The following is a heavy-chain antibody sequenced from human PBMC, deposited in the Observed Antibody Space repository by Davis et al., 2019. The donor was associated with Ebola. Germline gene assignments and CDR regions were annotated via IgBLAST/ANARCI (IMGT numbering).Heavy chain of an antibody. Sequence: SETLSLTCAVYGGSFNTYYWSWIRQPPGKGLEWIGEINHIGSTNYNPSLKSRATISVDTSNNQFSLKLTSVTAADTALYYCARQGGPETTLDSWGRGRLVTVSS. CDR1: GGSFNTYY. V-gene: IGHV4-34*01. J-gene: IGHJ4*02. CDR2: INHIGST. CDR3: ARQGGPETTLDS. D-gene: IGHD1-14*01.